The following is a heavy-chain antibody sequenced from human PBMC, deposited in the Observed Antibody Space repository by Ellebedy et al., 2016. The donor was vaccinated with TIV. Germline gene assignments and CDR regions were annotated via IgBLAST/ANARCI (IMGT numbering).Heavy chain of an antibody. CDR2: MNPQSGKT. V-gene: IGHV1-8*01. Sequence: ASVTVSCXASVYNFTTYDINWVRQAAGQGLEWMGWMNPQSGKTGFAQQFQGRVAMTRDTSISTAYMELASLTSEDTAVYYCARCPRGNATKDYWGQGTLVTVSS. J-gene: IGHJ4*02. D-gene: IGHD2-2*01. CDR1: VYNFTTYD. CDR3: ARCPRGNATKDY.